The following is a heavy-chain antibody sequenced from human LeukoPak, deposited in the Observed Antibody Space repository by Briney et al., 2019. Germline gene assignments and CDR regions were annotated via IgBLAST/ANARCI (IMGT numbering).Heavy chain of an antibody. Sequence: SETLSLTCAVSGGSISSGGSSWSWIRQPPGKGLEWIGYIYHSGSTYYNPSLKSRVTISVDRSKNQFSLKLSSVTAADTAVYYCARESRWFDPWGQGTLVTVSS. J-gene: IGHJ5*02. CDR3: ARESRWFDP. CDR2: IYHSGST. CDR1: GGSISSGGSS. V-gene: IGHV4-30-2*01.